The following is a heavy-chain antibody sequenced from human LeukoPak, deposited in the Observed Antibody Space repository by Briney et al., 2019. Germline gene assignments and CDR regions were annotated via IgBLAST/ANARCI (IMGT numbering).Heavy chain of an antibody. D-gene: IGHD1-1*01. CDR2: FDPEDGET. CDR3: AVSLTTGGYYGMDV. CDR1: GYTFTSYG. V-gene: IGHV1-24*01. Sequence: ASVKVSCKASGYTFTSYGISWVRQAPGKGLEWMGRFDPEDGETIYARKSQGRVTMTEDTSTDTAYMELSSLRSEDTAVYFCAVSLTTGGYYGMDVWGQGTTVTVSS. J-gene: IGHJ6*02.